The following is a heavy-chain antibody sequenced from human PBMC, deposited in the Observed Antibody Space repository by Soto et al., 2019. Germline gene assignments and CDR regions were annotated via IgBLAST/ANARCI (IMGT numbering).Heavy chain of an antibody. CDR1: GGSISSSSYY. J-gene: IGHJ4*02. V-gene: IGHV4-39*01. CDR2: IYYSGST. Sequence: QLQLQESGPGLVKPSETLSLTCTVSGGSISSSSYYWGWIRQPPGKGLEWIGSIYYSGSTYYNPSLPRRVAISVDTSKNQFSLKLGSVTAADTAVYYCATLWGQDWCQGTLVTVSS. CDR3: ATLWGQD. D-gene: IGHD2-21*01.